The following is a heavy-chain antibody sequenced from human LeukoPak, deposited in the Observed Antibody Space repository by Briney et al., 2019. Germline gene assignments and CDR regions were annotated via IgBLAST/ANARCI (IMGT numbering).Heavy chain of an antibody. D-gene: IGHD6-6*01. V-gene: IGHV3-74*01. CDR3: ARGPNSNWSGLDF. CDR1: GFSFSGHW. J-gene: IGHJ4*02. CDR2: ISPTGSTT. Sequence: GGSLRLSCTASGFSFSGHWMHWARQLPGKGLVWVSRISPTGSTTSYADSVKGRFTVSRDNAKNTLYLQENNLRAEDTAVYYCARGPNSNWSGLDFWGQGTLLTVSS.